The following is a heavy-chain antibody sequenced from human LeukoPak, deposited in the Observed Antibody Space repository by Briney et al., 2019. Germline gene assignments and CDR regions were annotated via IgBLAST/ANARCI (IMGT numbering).Heavy chain of an antibody. J-gene: IGHJ4*02. D-gene: IGHD3-22*01. Sequence: GGSLRLSCVASGFTFSGYGMHWVRQAPGKGLEWVAVIWYDGSKKYYADSVKGRFTISRDNSKNTLYLQMNSLRAEDTAVYYCARAIPHYYDSSGYQTLGFDYWGQGTLVTVSS. CDR2: IWYDGSKK. CDR1: GFTFSGYG. V-gene: IGHV3-33*01. CDR3: ARAIPHYYDSSGYQTLGFDY.